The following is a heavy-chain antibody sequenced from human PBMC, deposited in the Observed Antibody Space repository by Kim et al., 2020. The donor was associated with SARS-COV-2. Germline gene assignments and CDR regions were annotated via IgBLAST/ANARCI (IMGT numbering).Heavy chain of an antibody. Sequence: GGSLRLSCAASGFTFSSYWMHWVRQAPGEGLVWVSRINGDGSSTSYADSVKGRFTISRDNAKNTLYLQMNSLRAEDTAVYYCASLSTGYFWGKFDYWGPGTLVTVSS. CDR2: INGDGSST. J-gene: IGHJ4*02. D-gene: IGHD3-16*01. V-gene: IGHV3-74*01. CDR3: ASLSTGYFWGKFDY. CDR1: GFTFSSYW.